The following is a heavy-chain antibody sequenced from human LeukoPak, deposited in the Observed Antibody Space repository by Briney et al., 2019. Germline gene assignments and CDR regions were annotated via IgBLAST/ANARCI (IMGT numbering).Heavy chain of an antibody. J-gene: IGHJ4*02. D-gene: IGHD1-26*01. CDR2: ISSTGSDI. V-gene: IGHV3-21*05. CDR1: GFTFSSYG. CDR3: ARDLPTGTYRAYFDN. Sequence: GGSLRLSCAASGFTFSSYGMHWVRQAPGKGLEWVSYISSTGSDIYYADSVKGRFTISRDNAENSLYLQMNSLRAEDTAVYYCARDLPTGTYRAYFDNWGQGTLVTVSS.